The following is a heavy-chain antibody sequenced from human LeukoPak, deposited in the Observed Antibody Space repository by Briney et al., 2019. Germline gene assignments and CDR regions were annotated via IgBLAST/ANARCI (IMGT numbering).Heavy chain of an antibody. CDR2: ISGSGGST. CDR3: AKASRYFDILTLDY. V-gene: IGHV3-23*01. Sequence: PGGSLRLSCAASGFTFSSYAMSWVRQAPGKGLEWVSAISGSGGSTNYADSVKGRFTISRDNSKNTLYLQMNSLRAEDTAVYYCAKASRYFDILTLDYWGQGTLVTVSS. J-gene: IGHJ4*02. CDR1: GFTFSSYA. D-gene: IGHD3-9*01.